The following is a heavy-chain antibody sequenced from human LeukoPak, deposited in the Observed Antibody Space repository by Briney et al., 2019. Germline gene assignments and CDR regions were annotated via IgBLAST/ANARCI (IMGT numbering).Heavy chain of an antibody. J-gene: IGHJ5*02. D-gene: IGHD1/OR15-1a*01. Sequence: GGSLRLSCAASGFTFSGSAMHWVRQASGKGLEWVGRIRSKANSYATTYAASVKGRFTISRDDSKNTAYLQMNSLKTEDTAVYYCTSAPEQSGFDPWGQGTLVTVSS. V-gene: IGHV3-73*01. CDR2: IRSKANSYAT. CDR3: TSAPEQSGFDP. CDR1: GFTFSGSA.